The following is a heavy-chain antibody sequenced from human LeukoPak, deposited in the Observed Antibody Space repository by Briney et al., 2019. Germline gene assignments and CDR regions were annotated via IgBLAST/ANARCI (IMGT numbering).Heavy chain of an antibody. V-gene: IGHV1-69*04. CDR1: GGTFSSYT. D-gene: IGHD2-2*01. CDR2: IIPILGIA. J-gene: IGHJ6*03. CDR3: ARDGEDIVVVPAAIRYYYYCMDV. Sequence: GASVKVSCKASGGTFSSYTISWVRQAPGQGLEWMGRIIPILGIANYAQEFQGRVTITADKSTSTAYMELSSLRSEDTAVYYCARDGEDIVVVPAAIRYYYYCMDVWGKGTTVTVPS.